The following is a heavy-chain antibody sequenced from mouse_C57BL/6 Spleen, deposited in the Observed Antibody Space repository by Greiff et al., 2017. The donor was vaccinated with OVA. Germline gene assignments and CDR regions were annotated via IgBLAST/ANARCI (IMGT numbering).Heavy chain of an antibody. D-gene: IGHD1-1*01. CDR1: GFTFSDYG. J-gene: IGHJ3*01. CDR2: ISSGSSTI. CDR3: VATVVEKFAY. V-gene: IGHV5-17*01. Sequence: EVKLMESGGGLVKPGGSLKLSCAASGFTFSDYGMHWVRQAPEKGLEWVAYISSGSSTIYYADTVKGRFTISRDNAKNTLFLQMTSLRSEDTAMYYCVATVVEKFAYWGQGTLVTASA.